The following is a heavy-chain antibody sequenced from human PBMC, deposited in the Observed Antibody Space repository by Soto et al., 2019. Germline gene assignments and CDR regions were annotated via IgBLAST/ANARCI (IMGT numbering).Heavy chain of an antibody. CDR1: TFVFSVYT. CDR3: ARDKEQHAFWGGTLDS. D-gene: IGHD3-3*01. V-gene: IGHV3-30-3*01. CDR2: ISHDGSNK. Sequence: QLKLEESGGGVVQPGGSLRLSCTTSTFVFSVYTLHWVRQAPGKGLEWVALISHDGSNKYYTDSVKGRFSISIDNSKDTLYLQMTRLGPEDTAVYFCARDKEQHAFWGGTLDSGGQGTPVTVSA. J-gene: IGHJ4*02.